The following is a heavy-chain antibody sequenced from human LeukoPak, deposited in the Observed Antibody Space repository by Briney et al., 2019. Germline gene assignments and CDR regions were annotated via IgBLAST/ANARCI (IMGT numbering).Heavy chain of an antibody. D-gene: IGHD4-17*01. Sequence: PSETLSLTCTVSGGSISGYYWTWIRQPPGKELEWIGYIYYSGNTNYNPSLKSRVTISVDTSKNQFSLKLSSVTAADTAVYYCARESDYVSQFDYWGQGTLVTVSS. CDR2: IYYSGNT. J-gene: IGHJ4*02. V-gene: IGHV4-59*12. CDR3: ARESDYVSQFDY. CDR1: GGSISGYY.